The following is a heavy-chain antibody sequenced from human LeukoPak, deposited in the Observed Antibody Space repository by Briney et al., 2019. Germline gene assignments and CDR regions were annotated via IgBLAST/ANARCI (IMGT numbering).Heavy chain of an antibody. V-gene: IGHV1-46*01. CDR1: GYTFTSYY. CDR3: ARWGAAAPRPGRYYYYMDV. D-gene: IGHD6-13*01. J-gene: IGHJ6*03. CDR2: INPSGGST. Sequence: ASVKVSCKASGYTFTSYYMHWVRQAPGQGLEWMGIINPSGGSTSYAQKFQGRVTMTRDMSTSTVYMELRSLRSDDTAVYYCARWGAAAPRPGRYYYYMDVWGKGTTVTISS.